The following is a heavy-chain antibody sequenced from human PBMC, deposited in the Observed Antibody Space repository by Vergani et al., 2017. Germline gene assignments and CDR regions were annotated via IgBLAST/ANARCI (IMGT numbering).Heavy chain of an antibody. D-gene: IGHD3-10*01. CDR3: ARPVGPSAIADGYHV. V-gene: IGHV4-39*02. CDR2: VFYGGRT. CDR1: GDSISTSSYA. J-gene: IGHJ3*01. Sequence: QMQLPESGPGLVKPSETLSLSCTVSGDSISTSSYAWGWIRQPPGKTLEWIGTVFYGGRTSYNPSLKSRVTLSLDTSKNLFSLRLKSVTATDTGMYYCARPVGPSAIADGYHVWGQGTMVTVSS.